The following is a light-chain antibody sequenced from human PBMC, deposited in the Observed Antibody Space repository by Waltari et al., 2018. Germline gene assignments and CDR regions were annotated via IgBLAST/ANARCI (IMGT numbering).Light chain of an antibody. J-gene: IGLJ2*01. CDR3: QSWDTGINV. Sequence: QLVLTQPPSASASLGASVKLTCTLNSGHTRYAIAWHQQQPEKGPRFLMKLDRDGSHPKGDGIPDRFSGSSSGAERYLILSSLQSEDESDYYCQSWDTGINVFGGGTKLTVL. V-gene: IGLV4-69*01. CDR2: LDRDGSH. CDR1: SGHTRYA.